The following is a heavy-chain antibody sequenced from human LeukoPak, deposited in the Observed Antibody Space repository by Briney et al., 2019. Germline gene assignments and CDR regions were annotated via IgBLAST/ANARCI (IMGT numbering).Heavy chain of an antibody. V-gene: IGHV3-23*01. CDR1: GFTFSSYA. J-gene: IGHJ3*02. CDR2: ISGSGGST. CDR3: ARAGGTYSGSYIGAFDI. Sequence: PGGSLRLSCAASGFTFSSYAMSWVRQAPGKGLEWVSAISGSGGSTYYADSVKGRFTISRDNSKNTLYLQMNSLRAEDTAVYYCARAGGTYSGSYIGAFDIWGQGTMVTVSS. D-gene: IGHD1-26*01.